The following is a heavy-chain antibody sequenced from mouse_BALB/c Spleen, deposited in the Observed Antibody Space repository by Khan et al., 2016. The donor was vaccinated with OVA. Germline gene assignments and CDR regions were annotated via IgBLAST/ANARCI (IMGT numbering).Heavy chain of an antibody. CDR1: GFNIKDTY. CDR3: TRLIYYYDAMDY. CDR2: IDPANGNS. V-gene: IGHV14-3*02. J-gene: IGHJ4*01. D-gene: IGHD1-1*01. Sequence: VQLQQSGAELVKPGASVKLSCTASGFNIKDTYIHWVKQRPEQGLEWIGRIDPANGNSKYDPRFQGKATLTVDTSSNTAYLQLSSLTSEDAAVYYCTRLIYYYDAMDYWGQGTSVTVSS.